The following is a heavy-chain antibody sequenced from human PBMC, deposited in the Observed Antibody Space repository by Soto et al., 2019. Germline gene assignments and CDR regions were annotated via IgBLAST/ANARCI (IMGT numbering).Heavy chain of an antibody. CDR1: GYTFMRYP. CDR2: INASDENT. D-gene: IGHD3-3*01. Sequence: ASVQVSCKASGYTFMRYPIHWVRQAPGKRHEWMGWINASDENTQYSQKFQGRVTMTRDTSTSTAYMELRSLRSEDTAVYYCARFYDFWSCSTYYDYGMDVWGQGTTVTGSS. V-gene: IGHV1-3*01. J-gene: IGHJ6*02. CDR3: ARFYDFWSCSTYYDYGMDV.